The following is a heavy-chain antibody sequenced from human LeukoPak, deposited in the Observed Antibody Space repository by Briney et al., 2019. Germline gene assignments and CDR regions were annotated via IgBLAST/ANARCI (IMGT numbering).Heavy chain of an antibody. CDR2: INPNSGGT. J-gene: IGHJ5*02. D-gene: IGHD4-17*01. V-gene: IGHV1-2*02. CDR3: ARDLGYGDYGGENWFDP. CDR1: GYTFTSYY. Sequence: ASVKVSCKASGYTFTSYYMHWVRQAPGQGLESMGWINPNSGGTNYAQKFQGRVTMTRDTSISTAYMELSRLRSDDTAVYYCARDLGYGDYGGENWFDPWGQGTLVTVSS.